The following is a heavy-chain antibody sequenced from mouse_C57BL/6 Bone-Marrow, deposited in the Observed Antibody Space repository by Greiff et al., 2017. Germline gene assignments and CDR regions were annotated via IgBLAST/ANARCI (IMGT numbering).Heavy chain of an antibody. J-gene: IGHJ4*01. CDR2: ISNLAYSI. CDR1: GFTFSDYG. Sequence: EVNLVESGGGLVQPGGSLKLSCAASGFTFSDYGMAWVRQAPRKGPEWVAFISNLAYSIYYADTVTGRFTISRENAKNTLYLEMSSLRSEDTAMYYCARQGITTVVEGAMDYWGQGTSVTVSS. D-gene: IGHD1-1*01. V-gene: IGHV5-15*01. CDR3: ARQGITTVVEGAMDY.